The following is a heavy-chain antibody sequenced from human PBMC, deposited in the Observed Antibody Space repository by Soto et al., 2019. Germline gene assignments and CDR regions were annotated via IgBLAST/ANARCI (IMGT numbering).Heavy chain of an antibody. D-gene: IGHD3-22*01. J-gene: IGHJ4*02. V-gene: IGHV4-59*01. CDR2: IYYSGST. CDR3: ARDYYDSSFYYMDY. Sequence: SETLSLTCTVSGGSISSYYWSWIRQPPGKGLEWIGYIYYSGSTNYDPSLKSRVTISVDTSKNQFSLKLSSVTAADTAVYYCARDYYDSSFYYMDYWRQLPLFPVSS. CDR1: GGSISSYY.